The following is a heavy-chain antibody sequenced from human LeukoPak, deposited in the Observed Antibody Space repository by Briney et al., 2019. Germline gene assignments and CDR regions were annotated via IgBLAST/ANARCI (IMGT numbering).Heavy chain of an antibody. D-gene: IGHD5/OR15-5a*01. CDR3: ARGPSVFDP. Sequence: PSETLSLTCSVSDNSISSGYYWGWIRQPPGKGLEWIGSIYHSGNIYYNPSLKSRVTISVDTSKNQFSLKLSSVTAADTAVYYCARGPSVFDPWGQGTLVTVSS. CDR2: IYHSGNI. V-gene: IGHV4-38-2*02. J-gene: IGHJ5*02. CDR1: DNSISSGYY.